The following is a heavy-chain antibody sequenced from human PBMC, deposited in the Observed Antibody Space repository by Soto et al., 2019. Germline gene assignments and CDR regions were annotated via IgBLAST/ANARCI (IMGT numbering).Heavy chain of an antibody. Sequence: LKISCKGSTYTFSRYWIGWVRQLPGQGLEWLGLIYPGNSDTKYSPSLQGQVTISADQSISTAYLQWSSLKASDTAMYFCASLSRYDTFSAFDFWGQGTLVTVSS. CDR1: TYTFSRYW. CDR2: IYPGNSDT. CDR3: ASLSRYDTFSAFDF. V-gene: IGHV5-51*01. D-gene: IGHD3-22*01. J-gene: IGHJ4*02.